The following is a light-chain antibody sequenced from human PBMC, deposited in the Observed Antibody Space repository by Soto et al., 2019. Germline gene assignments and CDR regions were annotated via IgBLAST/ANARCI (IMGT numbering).Light chain of an antibody. Sequence: QPVLTQPPSASASLGASVKLTCTLISGHNSYAIAWHQQQPEKGPRYLMKLKSDGSHSKGDRIPDRFSGSSSGAERYLTISSLQSEDEADYYCQTWSTDIRVFGGGTKLTVL. CDR3: QTWSTDIRV. CDR1: SGHNSYA. CDR2: LKSDGSH. V-gene: IGLV4-69*01. J-gene: IGLJ3*02.